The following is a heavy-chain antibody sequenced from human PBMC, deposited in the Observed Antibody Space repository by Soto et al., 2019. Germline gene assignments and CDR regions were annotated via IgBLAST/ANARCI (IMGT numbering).Heavy chain of an antibody. CDR1: GFTFSTYW. CDR2: IYADGSST. J-gene: IGHJ4*02. D-gene: IGHD1-26*01. CDR3: ARPFSGAFDY. V-gene: IGHV3-74*01. Sequence: EVQLVESGGGLLQPGGSLRLSCAASGFTFSTYWMHWVRQAPGKGLVWVSRIYADGSSTDYADSVKGRFTISRDNAKNTLYLHMNSLRAEDTAVYYCARPFSGAFDYWGQGTLVTVSS.